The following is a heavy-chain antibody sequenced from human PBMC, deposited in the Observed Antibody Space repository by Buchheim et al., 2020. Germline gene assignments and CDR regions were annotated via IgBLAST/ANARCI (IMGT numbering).Heavy chain of an antibody. J-gene: IGHJ3*02. D-gene: IGHD3-10*01. Sequence: QVQLQESGPGLVKPSGTLSLTCAVSGGSISSSNWWSWVRQPPGKELEWIGEVYRRGSTNYNPSLKSRVTISVDKSKKHISLKLSSVTAADTAVYYCARDLSGGVKYGSGDAFDIWGQGT. CDR2: VYRRGST. CDR3: ARDLSGGVKYGSGDAFDI. V-gene: IGHV4-4*02. CDR1: GGSISSSNW.